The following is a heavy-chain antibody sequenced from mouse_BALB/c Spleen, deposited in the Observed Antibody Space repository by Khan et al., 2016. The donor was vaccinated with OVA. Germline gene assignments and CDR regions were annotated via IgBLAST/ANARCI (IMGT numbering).Heavy chain of an antibody. V-gene: IGHV1S135*01. CDR1: GYSFTTYY. CDR3: TRHGYVDWFAY. Sequence: VQLQQSGPELMKPEASVRISCKASGYSFTTYYIHWLMQSHGKSLEWIGYIDPFSGITTYNQKFKGKATLTVDKSSSTAYIHLSSLTSEDSAVYYCTRHGYVDWFAYGGQGTMVTVAA. CDR2: IDPFSGIT. J-gene: IGHJ3*01. D-gene: IGHD2-2*01.